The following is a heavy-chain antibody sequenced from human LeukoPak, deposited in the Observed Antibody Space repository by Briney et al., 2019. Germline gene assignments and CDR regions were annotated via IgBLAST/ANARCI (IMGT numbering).Heavy chain of an antibody. CDR2: VYYSGST. D-gene: IGHD3-16*02. CDR3: ARDPAVWGSYRHFDY. CDR1: GVSISTYY. J-gene: IGHJ4*02. V-gene: IGHV4-59*01. Sequence: NPSETLSLTCTVSGVSISTYYWRWIRQPPGKRQEWIGNVYYSGSTNYNPSLTSRVTISVDTSKSQFSLRLTSVTAADTAVYYCARDPAVWGSYRHFDYWGQGTLVTVSS.